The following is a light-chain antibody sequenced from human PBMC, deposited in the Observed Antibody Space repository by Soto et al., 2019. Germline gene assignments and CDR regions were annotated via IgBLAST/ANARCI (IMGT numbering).Light chain of an antibody. V-gene: IGKV4-1*01. J-gene: IGKJ4*01. CDR3: QQYYTTLAPT. CDR2: WAS. CDR1: LSVFYSSNNQNY. Sequence: DIVMTQSPDSLTVSLGERATINCKSSLSVFYSSNNQNYLAWYQHKPGQPPKLLIYWASTRESGVPERFSGSGSGTDFTLTISSLQAEDVAVYYCQQYYTTLAPTFGGGTKVEIK.